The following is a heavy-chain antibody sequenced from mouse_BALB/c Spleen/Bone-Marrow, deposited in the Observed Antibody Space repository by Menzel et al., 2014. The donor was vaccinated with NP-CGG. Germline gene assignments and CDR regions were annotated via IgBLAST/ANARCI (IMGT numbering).Heavy chain of an antibody. CDR3: SRGGNFDVMDY. J-gene: IGHJ4*01. CDR1: GYTFTSYY. D-gene: IGHD2-1*01. CDR2: INPSNGAN. V-gene: IGHV1S81*02. Sequence: QVQLPQSGASFVNPLASYKVSCKASGYTFTSYYMFWVKQRPGQGLEWIGGINPSNGANNFNEKFKSKATLTVDKSSSTAYMQLSSLTSEDSAVYYCSRGGNFDVMDYWGQGTSVTVSS.